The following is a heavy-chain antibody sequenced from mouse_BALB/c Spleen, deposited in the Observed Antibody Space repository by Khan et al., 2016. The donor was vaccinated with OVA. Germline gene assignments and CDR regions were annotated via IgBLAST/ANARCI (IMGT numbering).Heavy chain of an antibody. CDR1: GYTFTSYT. CDR3: ARIYYDYDGDYAMDY. CDR2: INPSSVYT. D-gene: IGHD2-4*01. V-gene: IGHV1-4*01. J-gene: IGHJ4*01. Sequence: VQLQESGAELARPGASVKMSCKASGYTFTSYTMHWVKQRPGQGLEWIGYINPSSVYTNYNQKFKDKATLTADKSSSTDYMQLSSLTSEDSAVFYCARIYYDYDGDYAMDYWGQGTSVTVSS.